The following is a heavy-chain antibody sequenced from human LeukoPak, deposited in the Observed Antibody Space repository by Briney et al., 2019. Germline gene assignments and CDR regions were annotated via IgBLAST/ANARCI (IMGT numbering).Heavy chain of an antibody. CDR3: AKSGTTSSWSPRVKTYFDY. Sequence: GGSLRLSCATSGFTFSSYAMSWVRQAPGKGLEWVAVISSDGSNKYYADSVKGRFTISRDISKSMIYLQMKSLRAEDTAVYYCAKSGTTSSWSPRVKTYFDYWGQGTLVTVSS. V-gene: IGHV3-30*18. CDR1: GFTFSSYA. D-gene: IGHD6-13*01. CDR2: ISSDGSNK. J-gene: IGHJ4*02.